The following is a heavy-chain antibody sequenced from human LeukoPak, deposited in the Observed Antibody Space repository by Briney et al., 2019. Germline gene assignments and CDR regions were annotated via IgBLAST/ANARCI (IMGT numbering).Heavy chain of an antibody. CDR1: GFTFSSYA. CDR2: ISGSGGST. Sequence: GGSLRLSCAASGFTFSSYAMSWVRQAPGKGLEWVSAISGSGGSTYYADSVKGRFTISRDNAKNSLYLQMNSLRAEDTALYYCARDPPMLRGANDYWGQRTLVTVSS. D-gene: IGHD3-10*01. J-gene: IGHJ4*02. CDR3: ARDPPMLRGANDY. V-gene: IGHV3-23*01.